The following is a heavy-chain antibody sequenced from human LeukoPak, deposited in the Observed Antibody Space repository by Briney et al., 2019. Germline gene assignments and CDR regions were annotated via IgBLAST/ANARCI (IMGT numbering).Heavy chain of an antibody. D-gene: IGHD2-2*01. V-gene: IGHV3-7*01. CDR3: ARAPDCSSTSCTLWDNWFDP. CDR1: GFTFSSYW. CDR2: IKQDGSEK. J-gene: IGHJ5*02. Sequence: GGSLRLSCAASGFTFSSYWMSWVRQAPGKGLEWVANIKQDGSEKYYVDSVKGRFTISRDNAKNSLYLQMNSLRAEDTAVYYCARAPDCSSTSCTLWDNWFDPWGQGTLVTVSS.